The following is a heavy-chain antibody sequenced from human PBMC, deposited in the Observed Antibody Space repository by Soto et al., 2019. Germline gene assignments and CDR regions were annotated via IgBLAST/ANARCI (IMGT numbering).Heavy chain of an antibody. CDR3: ARNLYGTGSFDL. CDR2: MTPNSGNT. CDR1: GYTFTDYD. D-gene: IGHD3-10*01. J-gene: IGHJ4*02. V-gene: IGHV1-8*01. Sequence: QVQLMQSGAEVRKPGASVKVSCKASGYTFTDYDINWVRQATGQGLEWLGWMTPNSGNTGYAQKFQGRVTMTRDTSRSTAYMELSSLTSEDPAVYYCARNLYGTGSFDLWCQGTLVTVSS.